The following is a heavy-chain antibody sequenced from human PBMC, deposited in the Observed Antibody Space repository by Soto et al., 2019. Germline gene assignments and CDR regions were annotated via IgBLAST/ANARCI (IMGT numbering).Heavy chain of an antibody. CDR2: INPNGGIT. CDR1: GYTFTHYY. D-gene: IGHD5-18*01. CDR3: ATSVNSAMAFDY. J-gene: IGHJ4*02. V-gene: IGHV1-46*01. Sequence: EASVKVSCKASGYTFTHYYIHWVRQAPGQGLEWMGIINPNGGITTYAQKFRAGFSMTRDTSTSTVYLELSSLRSEGSAVYYCATSVNSAMAFDYWGQGTLVTVSS.